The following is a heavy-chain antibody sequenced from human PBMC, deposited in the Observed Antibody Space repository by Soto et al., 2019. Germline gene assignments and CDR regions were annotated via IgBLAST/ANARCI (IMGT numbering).Heavy chain of an antibody. J-gene: IGHJ4*02. Sequence: EVQLVESGGGLVKPGGSLRLSCAASGFTFSSYSMNWVRQAPGKGLEWVSSISSSGGSTYYADSVKGRFTISRDNSKNTLYLQMNSLRAEDTAVYYCAKVLSGIAAAGPMYWGQGTLVTVSS. CDR3: AKVLSGIAAAGPMY. D-gene: IGHD6-13*01. CDR1: GFTFSSYS. V-gene: IGHV3-23*04. CDR2: ISSSGGST.